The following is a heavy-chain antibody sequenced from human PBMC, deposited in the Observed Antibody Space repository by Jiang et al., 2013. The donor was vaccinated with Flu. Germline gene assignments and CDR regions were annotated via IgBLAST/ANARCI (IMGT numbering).Heavy chain of an antibody. D-gene: IGHD4-17*01. CDR2: IYYSGST. Sequence: GSGLVKPSETLSLTCTVSGGSISSYYWSWIRQPPGKGLEWIGYIYYSGSTNYNPSLKSRVTISVDTSKNQFSLKLSSVTAADTAVYYCARDNSHDYGDYDWFDPWGQGTLVTASS. CDR3: ARDNSHDYGDYDWFDP. J-gene: IGHJ5*02. V-gene: IGHV4-59*01. CDR1: GGSISSYY.